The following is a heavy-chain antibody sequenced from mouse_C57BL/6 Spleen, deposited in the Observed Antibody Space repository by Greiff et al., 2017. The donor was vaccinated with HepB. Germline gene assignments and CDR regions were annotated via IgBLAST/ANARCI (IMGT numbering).Heavy chain of an antibody. Sequence: EVQLVESGGGLVKPGGSLKLSCAASGFTFSSYAMSWVRQTPEKRLEWVATISDGGSYTYYPDNVKGRFTISRDNAKNNLYLQMSHLKSEDTAMYYCARDNYYGSSEFAYWGQGTLVTVSA. V-gene: IGHV5-4*01. CDR2: ISDGGSYT. J-gene: IGHJ3*01. CDR3: ARDNYYGSSEFAY. CDR1: GFTFSSYA. D-gene: IGHD1-1*01.